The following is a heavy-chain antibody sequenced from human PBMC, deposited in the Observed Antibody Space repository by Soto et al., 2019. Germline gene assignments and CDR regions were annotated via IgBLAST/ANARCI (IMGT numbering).Heavy chain of an antibody. D-gene: IGHD2-15*01. CDR1: GYTFTSYG. CDR3: ARDLVENCSGVSCYGDFDY. CDR2: ISAYNGNT. J-gene: IGHJ4*02. V-gene: IGHV1-18*01. Sequence: QVQLVQSGAEVKKPGASVKVSCKASGYTFTSYGISWVRQAPGQGLEWMGWISAYNGNTNYAQKLQGRVTMTTDTSTSTAYMELRRLRSDDTAVYYCARDLVENCSGVSCYGDFDYWGQGTLVTVSS.